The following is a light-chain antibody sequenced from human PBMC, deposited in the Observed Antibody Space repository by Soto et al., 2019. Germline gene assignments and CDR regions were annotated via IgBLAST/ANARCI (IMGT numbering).Light chain of an antibody. V-gene: IGKV1-5*03. CDR3: QQYYSTPWT. CDR2: QAS. Sequence: DIQMTQSPSTLSASVGDRVTITCRASQSISVWLAWYQQKPGKAPNLLIYQASRLESGVPSRFSGSGPGTDFTLTISSLQAEDVAVYYCQQYYSTPWTFGQGTKVDI. CDR1: QSISVW. J-gene: IGKJ1*01.